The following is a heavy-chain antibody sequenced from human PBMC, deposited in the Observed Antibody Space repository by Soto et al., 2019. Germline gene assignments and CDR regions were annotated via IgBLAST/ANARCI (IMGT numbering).Heavy chain of an antibody. V-gene: IGHV4-59*01. Sequence: PSETLSLTCTVSGGSISSYDWSWIRQPPGKGLQWIGYIYYIGSTNYNPSLKSRVTRSVDTSKNQFSLKLSSVTAAATAVYYCGRDVGHSGSYFSYWGGGSLVTVCS. CDR2: IYYIGST. CDR3: GRDVGHSGSYFSY. J-gene: IGHJ4*02. CDR1: GGSISSYD. D-gene: IGHD1-26*01.